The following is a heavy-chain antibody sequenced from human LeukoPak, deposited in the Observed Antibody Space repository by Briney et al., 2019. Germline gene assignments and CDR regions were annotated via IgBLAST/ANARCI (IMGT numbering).Heavy chain of an antibody. Sequence: GGSLRLSCAASGFTFSSYSMNWVRQAPGKGLEWVSVIYSGGSTYYADSVKGRFTISRDNSKNTLYLQMNSLRAEDTAVYYCARRPPWYYDSSGLDDGAFDIWGQGTMVTVSS. J-gene: IGHJ3*02. D-gene: IGHD3-22*01. V-gene: IGHV3-66*04. CDR2: IYSGGST. CDR1: GFTFSSYS. CDR3: ARRPPWYYDSSGLDDGAFDI.